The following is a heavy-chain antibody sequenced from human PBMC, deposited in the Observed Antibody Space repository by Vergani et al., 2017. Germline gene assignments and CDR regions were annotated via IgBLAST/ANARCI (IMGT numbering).Heavy chain of an antibody. J-gene: IGHJ5*02. Sequence: QVQLVQSGAEVKKPGASVKVSCKASGYTFTSYYMHWVRQAPGQGLEWMGIINPSGGSTSYAQKFQGRVTITRDTSASTAYMELSSLRSEDTAVYYCARGHARYSSSFNWFDPWGQGTLVTVSS. CDR1: GYTFTSYY. V-gene: IGHV1-46*01. D-gene: IGHD6-13*01. CDR3: ARGHARYSSSFNWFDP. CDR2: INPSGGST.